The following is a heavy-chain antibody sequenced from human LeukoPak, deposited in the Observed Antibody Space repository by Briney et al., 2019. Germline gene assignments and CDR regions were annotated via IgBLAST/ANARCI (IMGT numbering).Heavy chain of an antibody. V-gene: IGHV3-48*01. CDR1: GFTFSSYS. CDR2: ISSSSSTI. CDR3: ARDRGWELDPSLDAFDI. D-gene: IGHD1-26*01. J-gene: IGHJ3*02. Sequence: PGGSLRLSCAASGFTFSSYSMNWVRQAPGKGLEWVSYISSSSSTIYYADSVKGCFTISRYNAKTSLYLQMNSLRAEDTAVYYCARDRGWELDPSLDAFDIWGQGTMVTVSS.